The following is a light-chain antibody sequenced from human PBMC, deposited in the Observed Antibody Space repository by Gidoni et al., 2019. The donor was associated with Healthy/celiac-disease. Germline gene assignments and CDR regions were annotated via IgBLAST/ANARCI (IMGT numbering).Light chain of an antibody. CDR2: AAS. J-gene: IGKJ5*01. CDR1: QVISNY. CDR3: QKYNSAPRT. V-gene: IGKV1-27*01. Sequence: DIQMTQSPSSLSASVGDRVTITCRASQVISNYLAWYQQKPGKVPKLLIYAASTLQSGVPSRFSGSGSGTDFTLTISSLQPEDVATYYCQKYNSAPRTFXHXTRLEIK.